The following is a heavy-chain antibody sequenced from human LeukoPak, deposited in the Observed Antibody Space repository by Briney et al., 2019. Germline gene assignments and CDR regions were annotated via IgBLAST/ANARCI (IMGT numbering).Heavy chain of an antibody. CDR2: IYYSGST. J-gene: IGHJ5*02. V-gene: IGHV4-59*01. CDR3: ARVIAARPLYNWFDP. D-gene: IGHD6-6*01. Sequence: SETLSLTCTVPGGSISSYYWSWIRQPPGKGLEWIGYIYYSGSTNYNPSLKSRVTISVDTSKNQFSLKLSSVTAADTAVYYCARVIAARPLYNWFDPRGQGTLVTVSS. CDR1: GGSISSYY.